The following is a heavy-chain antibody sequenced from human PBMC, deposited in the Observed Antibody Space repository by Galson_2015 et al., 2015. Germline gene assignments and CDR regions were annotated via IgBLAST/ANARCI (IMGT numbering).Heavy chain of an antibody. V-gene: IGHV1-69*13. D-gene: IGHD6-6*01. CDR3: ARDLLIAARPTLDY. Sequence: SVKVSCKASGGTFSSYAISWVRQAPGQGLEWMGGIIPIFGTANYAQKFQGRVTITADESTSTAYMELSSLRSEDTAVYYCARDLLIAARPTLDYWGQGTLVTVSS. CDR1: GGTFSSYA. CDR2: IIPIFGTA. J-gene: IGHJ4*02.